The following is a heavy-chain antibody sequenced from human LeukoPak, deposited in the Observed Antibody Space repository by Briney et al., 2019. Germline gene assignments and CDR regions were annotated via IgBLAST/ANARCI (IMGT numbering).Heavy chain of an antibody. CDR2: IYYSGST. J-gene: IGHJ5*02. Sequence: KSSETLSLTCTVSGDSHSSGGYYWSWFRQHPGKGLEWIGYIYYSGSTYYNPPLKSRLTISVDNSKNQFSLRLSSVTAADTAVYYCARELWFANAPGSWLDPWGQGTLVTVSS. CDR3: ARELWFANAPGSWLDP. D-gene: IGHD3-10*01. V-gene: IGHV4-31*03. CDR1: GDSHSSGGYY.